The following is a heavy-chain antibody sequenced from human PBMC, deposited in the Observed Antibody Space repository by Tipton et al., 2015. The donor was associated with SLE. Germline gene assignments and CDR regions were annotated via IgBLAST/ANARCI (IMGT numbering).Heavy chain of an antibody. D-gene: IGHD2-2*01. CDR2: SYYSGST. CDR3: ARVPAVYYYYMDV. CDR1: GVSISTYY. V-gene: IGHV4-59*01. Sequence: TLSLTCTVSGVSISTYYWSWIRQPPGKGLEWIGYSYYSGSTNCNPSLQSRVTISIDTSKNQFSLKLSSVTAADTAVYYCARVPAVYYYYMDVWGKGTTVTVSS. J-gene: IGHJ6*03.